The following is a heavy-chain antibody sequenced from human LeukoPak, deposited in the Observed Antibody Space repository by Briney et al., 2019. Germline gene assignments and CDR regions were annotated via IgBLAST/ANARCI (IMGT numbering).Heavy chain of an antibody. J-gene: IGHJ4*02. V-gene: IGHV4-39*01. D-gene: IGHD2-8*01. CDR2: IYYSGST. CDR1: GGSISSSSHY. Sequence: KPSETLSLTCTVSGGSISSSSHYWGWIRQPPGKGLEWIGSIYYSGSTYYNPSLKSRVTISVDTSKNQFSLKLSSVTAADTAVYYCARHCTNGVCYTDFDYWGQGTLVTVSS. CDR3: ARHCTNGVCYTDFDY.